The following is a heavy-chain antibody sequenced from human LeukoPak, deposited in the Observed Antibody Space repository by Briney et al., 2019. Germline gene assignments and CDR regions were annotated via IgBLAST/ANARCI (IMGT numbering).Heavy chain of an antibody. Sequence: ASVKVSCKASGYTFTSYGISWVRQAPGQGLEWMGWISAYNGNTNYAQKLQGRVTMTTDTSTSTAYMELRSLRSDDTAVYYCARDWPPLNYDFWSDDYSRDAFDIWGQGTMVTVSS. D-gene: IGHD3-3*01. V-gene: IGHV1-18*01. CDR1: GYTFTSYG. CDR2: ISAYNGNT. J-gene: IGHJ3*02. CDR3: ARDWPPLNYDFWSDDYSRDAFDI.